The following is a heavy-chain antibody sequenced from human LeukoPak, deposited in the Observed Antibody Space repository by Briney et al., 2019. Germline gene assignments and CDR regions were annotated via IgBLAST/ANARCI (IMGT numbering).Heavy chain of an antibody. CDR3: ARSDGAGATDY. V-gene: IGHV4-59*11. J-gene: IGHJ4*02. CDR2: IYYTGST. CDR1: GGSISSHY. D-gene: IGHD1-26*01. Sequence: SETLSLTCSVSGGSISSHYWSWMRQPPGKGPEWIGYIYYTGSTDYNPSLKSRVTISVDTSKNQLSLKLSSVTAADAAVYYCARSDGAGATDYWGQGTLVTVSS.